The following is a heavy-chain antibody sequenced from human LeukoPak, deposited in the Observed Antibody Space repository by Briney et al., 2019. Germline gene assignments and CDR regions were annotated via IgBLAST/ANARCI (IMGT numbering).Heavy chain of an antibody. V-gene: IGHV4-39*01. Sequence: SETLSLTCTVSGDSISSSNYYWGWIRQPPGKGLEWIGNIFYSGSTNYNPSLKSRVTISVDTSKNQFSLKLSSVTAADTAAYYCATGVHGIAAAGDYYFDYWGQGTLVTVSS. J-gene: IGHJ4*02. D-gene: IGHD6-13*01. CDR1: GDSISSSNYY. CDR3: ATGVHGIAAAGDYYFDY. CDR2: IFYSGST.